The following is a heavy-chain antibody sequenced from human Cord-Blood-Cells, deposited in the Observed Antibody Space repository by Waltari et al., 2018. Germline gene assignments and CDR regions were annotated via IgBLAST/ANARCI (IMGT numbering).Heavy chain of an antibody. Sequence: EVQLVESGGGLVQPGGSLRISCAASGFTFSSYEMNWVRQAPGKGLEWVSYISSSGSTIYYADSVKGRFTISRDNAKNSLYLQMNSLRAEDTAVYYCARTRYWYFDLWGRGTLVTVSS. D-gene: IGHD2-2*01. J-gene: IGHJ2*01. CDR2: ISSSGSTI. CDR1: GFTFSSYE. CDR3: ARTRYWYFDL. V-gene: IGHV3-48*03.